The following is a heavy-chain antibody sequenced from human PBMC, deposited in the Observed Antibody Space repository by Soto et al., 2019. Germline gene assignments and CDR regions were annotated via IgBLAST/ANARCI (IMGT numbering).Heavy chain of an antibody. D-gene: IGHD3-16*02. CDR3: ARRMPSVWGSYRYTSFDY. CDR2: IYYSGST. V-gene: IGHV4-39*01. Sequence: SETLSLTSTVSGGSISSSSYYWGWIRQPPGKGLEWIGSIYYSGSTYYNPSLKSRVTISVDTSKNQFSLKLSSVTAADTAVYYCARRMPSVWGSYRYTSFDYWGQGTLVTVSS. CDR1: GGSISSSSYY. J-gene: IGHJ4*02.